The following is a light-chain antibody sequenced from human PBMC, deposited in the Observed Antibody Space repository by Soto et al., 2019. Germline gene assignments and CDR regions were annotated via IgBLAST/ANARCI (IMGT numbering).Light chain of an antibody. CDR1: SGHSSYA. CDR3: QTWGTGIQV. Sequence: QPVLTQSPSASASLGASVKLTCTLSSGHSSYAIAWHQQQPEKGPRYLMKLNSDGSHSKGDGIPDRFSVSSSGAERYLTISSLQSEDEADYYCQTWGTGIQVFGGGTKVTVL. CDR2: LNSDGSH. V-gene: IGLV4-69*01. J-gene: IGLJ3*02.